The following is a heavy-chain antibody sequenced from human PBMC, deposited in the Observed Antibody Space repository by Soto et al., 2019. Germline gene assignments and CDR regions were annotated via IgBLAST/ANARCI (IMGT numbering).Heavy chain of an antibody. D-gene: IGHD6-19*01. Sequence: QVQLVQSGAEVKKPGSSVKVSCKASGGTFSTSAISWVRQAPGQGLEWMGAIIPVFGTAYYPQNFQGRVTTTAAESTTSAYMELSSLRSDDTAIYYCARGSGTGWFFFAYWGQGTPVTVSS. CDR3: ARGSGTGWFFFAY. CDR2: IIPVFGTA. V-gene: IGHV1-69*12. CDR1: GGTFSTSA. J-gene: IGHJ4*02.